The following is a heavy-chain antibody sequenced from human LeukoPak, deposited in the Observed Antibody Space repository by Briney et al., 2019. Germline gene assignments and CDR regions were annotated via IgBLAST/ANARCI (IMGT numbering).Heavy chain of an antibody. CDR2: ISGGGDAT. CDR3: ARLSGTFGTTSRILDY. V-gene: IGHV3-23*01. CDR1: GFSFVTYA. Sequence: GGSLRLSCAASGFSFVTYAMIWVRRTPGKGLEWVSAISGGGDATYYTDFVKGRFTISRDNSESTVHLRVNSLRAEDTAVYYCARLSGTFGTTSRILDYWGQGVLVTVSS. D-gene: IGHD1-1*01. J-gene: IGHJ4*02.